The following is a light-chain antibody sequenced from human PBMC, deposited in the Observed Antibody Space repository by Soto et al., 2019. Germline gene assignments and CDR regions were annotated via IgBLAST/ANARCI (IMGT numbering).Light chain of an antibody. CDR1: QSVSYW. CDR2: DAS. CDR3: QQYNSNVWT. J-gene: IGKJ1*01. V-gene: IGKV1-5*01. Sequence: GDRVTITCRASQSVSYWLAWHQQKPGKAPKLLICDASSLESGVPSRFSGSGSGTEFTLTISSLQPDDFATYYCQQYNSNVWTFGQGTKVDIK.